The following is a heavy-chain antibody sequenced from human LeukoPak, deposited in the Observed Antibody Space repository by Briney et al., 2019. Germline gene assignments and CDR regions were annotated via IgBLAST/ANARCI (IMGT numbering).Heavy chain of an antibody. V-gene: IGHV1-2*02. J-gene: IGHJ4*02. CDR1: GYTFTGYH. Sequence: ASVKVSCKASGYTFTGYHMHWVRQAPGQGLEWMGWINPNSGGTNYAQKFQGRVTMTRDTSISTAYMELSRLRSDDTAVYYCARDVSSSWYYFDYWGQGTLVTVSS. D-gene: IGHD6-13*01. CDR3: ARDVSSSWYYFDY. CDR2: INPNSGGT.